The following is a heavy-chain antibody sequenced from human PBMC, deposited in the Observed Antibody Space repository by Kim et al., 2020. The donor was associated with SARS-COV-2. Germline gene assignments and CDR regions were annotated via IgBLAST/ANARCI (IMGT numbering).Heavy chain of an antibody. D-gene: IGHD2-2*01. Sequence: GGSLRLSCAASGFTFSSYWMSWVRQAPGKGLEWVANIKQDGSEKYYVDSVKGRFTISRDNAKNSLYLQMNSLRAEDTAVYYCAREKSIEYQFYGMDVWGQGTTVTVSS. J-gene: IGHJ6*02. CDR2: IKQDGSEK. CDR1: GFTFSSYW. CDR3: AREKSIEYQFYGMDV. V-gene: IGHV3-7*01.